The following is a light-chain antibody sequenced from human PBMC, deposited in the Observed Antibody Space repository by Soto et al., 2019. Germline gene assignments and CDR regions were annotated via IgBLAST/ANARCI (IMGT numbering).Light chain of an antibody. CDR1: SSDIGGYNY. CDR3: TSYAGSNNLV. Sequence: QSVLTQPPSASGSPGQSVTIYCTGTSSDIGGYNYVSWYQQHPDKAPKLMIYEVTKRPSGVPDRFSGSKSGNTASLTVSGLQAADEADYYCTSYAGSNNLVFGTGTKLTVL. V-gene: IGLV2-8*01. CDR2: EVT. J-gene: IGLJ1*01.